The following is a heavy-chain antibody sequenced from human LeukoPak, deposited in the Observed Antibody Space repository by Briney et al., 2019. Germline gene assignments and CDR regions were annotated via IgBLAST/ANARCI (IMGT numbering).Heavy chain of an antibody. Sequence: HPGGSLRLSCAASGFTFSSYGMHWVRQAPGKGLEWVAVIWYDGSNKYYADSVKGRFTISRDNSKNTLYLQMNSLRAEDTAVYYCARDPLGTRPGFDYWGQGTLVTVSS. CDR2: IWYDGSNK. CDR3: ARDPLGTRPGFDY. V-gene: IGHV3-30*19. D-gene: IGHD1-1*01. CDR1: GFTFSSYG. J-gene: IGHJ4*02.